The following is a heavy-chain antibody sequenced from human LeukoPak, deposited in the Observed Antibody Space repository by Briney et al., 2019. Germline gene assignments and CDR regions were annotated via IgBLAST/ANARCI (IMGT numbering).Heavy chain of an antibody. D-gene: IGHD3-9*01. Sequence: ASVKVSCKPSGYTFTSYGISWVRQAPGQGLEWMGWISTDNGNTNYAQKLQGRVTMTTDTSTSTVYMELSSLRSEDTAVYYCARDESYYDILTGYYSKNWFDPWGQGTLVTVSS. V-gene: IGHV1-18*01. CDR3: ARDESYYDILTGYYSKNWFDP. CDR2: ISTDNGNT. J-gene: IGHJ5*02. CDR1: GYTFTSYG.